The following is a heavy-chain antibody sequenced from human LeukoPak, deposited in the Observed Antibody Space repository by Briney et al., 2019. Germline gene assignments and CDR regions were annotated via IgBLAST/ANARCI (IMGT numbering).Heavy chain of an antibody. CDR2: INPNSGGT. Sequence: GASVKVSCKASGYTFTGYYMHWVRQAPGQGLEWMGWINPNSGGTNYAQKFQGRVTMTRDTSISTAYMELSRLRSDDTAVYYCARDQSRHVLVKGYWGQGTLVTVSS. J-gene: IGHJ4*02. D-gene: IGHD3-3*02. CDR1: GYTFTGYY. V-gene: IGHV1-2*02. CDR3: ARDQSRHVLVKGY.